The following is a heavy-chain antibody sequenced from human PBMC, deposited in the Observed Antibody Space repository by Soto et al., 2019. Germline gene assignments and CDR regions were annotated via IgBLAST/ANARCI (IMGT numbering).Heavy chain of an antibody. D-gene: IGHD3-3*01. CDR1: GFTFSSYG. CDR2: IWYDGSNK. J-gene: IGHJ6*03. CDR3: ARDGLSDDFWSGYLNYYYYMDV. Sequence: GGSLRLSCAASGFTFSSYGMHWVRQAPGKGLEWVAVIWYDGSNKYYADSVKGRFTISRDNSKNTLYLQMNSLRAEDTAVYYCARDGLSDDFWSGYLNYYYYMDVWGKGTTVTVSS. V-gene: IGHV3-33*01.